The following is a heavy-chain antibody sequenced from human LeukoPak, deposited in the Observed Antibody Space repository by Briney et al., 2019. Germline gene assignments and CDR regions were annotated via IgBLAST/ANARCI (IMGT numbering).Heavy chain of an antibody. V-gene: IGHV4-59*08. Sequence: AETLSLSCTVSAGSISSYYWSWIRQPPGKGLEWIGYIYYSGSTNYNPSLKSRGTILVDTSKNQFPLKLISVTAADTAVYYCASTNNTPPVDSVRGRFADKSKNQYSLKLSSVTAADTAVYYCARAPYYYDSSGYYYNVWGKGTAVVVSS. CDR1: AGSISSYY. CDR3: ASTNNTPPVDSVRGRFADKSKNQYSLKLSSVTAADTAVYYCARAPYYYDSSGYYYNV. D-gene: IGHD3-10*01. J-gene: IGHJ6*04. CDR2: IYYSGST.